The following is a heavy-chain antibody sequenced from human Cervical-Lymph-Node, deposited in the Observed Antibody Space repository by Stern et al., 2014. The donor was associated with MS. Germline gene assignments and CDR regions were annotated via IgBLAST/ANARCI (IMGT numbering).Heavy chain of an antibody. CDR3: SGGRDDGTFDI. V-gene: IGHV3-30*04. CDR2: MSPDESDR. D-gene: IGHD1-14*01. CDR1: GFVLSDFV. Sequence: VQLVESGGGEVQPGRSLRLTCEVSGFVLSDFVMHWVRQAPGKGLQWVAVMSPDESDRDYTDSVKGRFTISRDNSKNILFLQMNSVRPEDTAVYYCSGGRDDGTFDIWGQGTLVTVS. J-gene: IGHJ3*02.